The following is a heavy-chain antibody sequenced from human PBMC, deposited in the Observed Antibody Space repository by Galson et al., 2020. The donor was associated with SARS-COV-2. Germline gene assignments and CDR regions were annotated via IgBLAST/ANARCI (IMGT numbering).Heavy chain of an antibody. CDR2: IRYDGSNK. CDR3: AKDRRALLWFGELFDGMDV. J-gene: IGHJ6*02. Sequence: GGSLRLSCAASGFTFNSYGMHWVRQAPGKGLEWVAAIRYDGSNKYYADSVKGRFTISRDTSKNTLYLQMNSPGAEDTGVYYCAKDRRALLWFGELFDGMDVWGQGTTVTVSS. CDR1: GFTFNSYG. D-gene: IGHD3-10*01. V-gene: IGHV3-33*06.